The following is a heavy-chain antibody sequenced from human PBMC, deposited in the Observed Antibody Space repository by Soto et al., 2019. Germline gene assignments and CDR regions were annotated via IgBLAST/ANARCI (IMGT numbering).Heavy chain of an antibody. V-gene: IGHV4-30-4*01. CDR2: IYYSGST. J-gene: IGHJ1*01. Sequence: QVQLQESGPGLVKPSQTLSLTCTVSGGSISSGDYYWSWIRQPPGKGLEWIGYIYYSGSTYYNPSLKTRVTIAGDRSKNQFSLKLSSVTAADTAVYYFSRVYREFGEEHWGQGTLVTVSS. CDR1: GGSISSGDYY. CDR3: SRVYREFGEEH. D-gene: IGHD3-10*01.